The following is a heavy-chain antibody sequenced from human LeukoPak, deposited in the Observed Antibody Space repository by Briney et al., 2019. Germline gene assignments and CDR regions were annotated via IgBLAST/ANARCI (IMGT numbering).Heavy chain of an antibody. CDR1: GYTFTSYD. CDR3: ARALSSYYDFWSGYTYFDY. Sequence: ASVEVSCKASGYTFTSYDINWVRQATGQGLEWMGWMNPNSGNTGYAQKFQGRVTITRNTSISTAYMELSSLRSEDTAVYYCARALSSYYDFWSGYTYFDYWGQGTLVTVSS. D-gene: IGHD3-3*01. CDR2: MNPNSGNT. V-gene: IGHV1-8*03. J-gene: IGHJ4*02.